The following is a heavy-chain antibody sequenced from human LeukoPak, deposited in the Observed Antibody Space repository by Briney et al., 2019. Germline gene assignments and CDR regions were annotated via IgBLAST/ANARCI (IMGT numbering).Heavy chain of an antibody. CDR2: ISGSGRST. CDR1: GFTFSSYG. J-gene: IGHJ4*02. Sequence: GGTLRLSCAASGFTFSSYGMSWVRQAPGKGLEWVSAISGSGRSTYYADSVKGRFTISRDNSKNTLYLQMNSLRAEDTAVYYCAKGVGCCSGGSCQQFDYWGQGTLVTVSS. CDR3: AKGVGCCSGGSCQQFDY. V-gene: IGHV3-23*01. D-gene: IGHD2-15*01.